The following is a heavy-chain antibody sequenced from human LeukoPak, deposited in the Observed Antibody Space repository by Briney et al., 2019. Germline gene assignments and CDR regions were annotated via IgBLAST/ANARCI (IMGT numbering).Heavy chain of an antibody. CDR2: IIPIFGTA. J-gene: IGHJ3*02. CDR3: ARDQDWNYAFDI. Sequence: SVKVSCKASGGTFSSYAISWVRQAPGQGLEWMGGIIPIFGTANYAQKFQGRVTITADESTSTAYMELSSLRSEDTAVYYCARDQDWNYAFDIWGQGTMVTVSS. D-gene: IGHD1-7*01. V-gene: IGHV1-69*01. CDR1: GGTFSSYA.